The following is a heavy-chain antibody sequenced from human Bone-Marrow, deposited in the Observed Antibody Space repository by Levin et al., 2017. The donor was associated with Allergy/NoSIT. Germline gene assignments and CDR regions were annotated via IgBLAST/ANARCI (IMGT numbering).Heavy chain of an antibody. CDR2: MDYSGDT. CDR3: ARAKVGESSPFDY. Sequence: SQTLSLTCAVSGASVSSGGSYWGWIRQSPGNGLEWVGYMDYSGDTYYNPSLKSRSSISLDTSKNLFYLKLNSVTAADTAVYYCARAKVGESSPFDYWGQGILVTVSS. V-gene: IGHV4-31*11. D-gene: IGHD6-6*01. CDR1: GASVSSGGSY. J-gene: IGHJ4*02.